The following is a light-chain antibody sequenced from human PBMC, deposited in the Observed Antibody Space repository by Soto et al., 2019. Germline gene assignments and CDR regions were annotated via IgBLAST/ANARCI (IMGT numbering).Light chain of an antibody. J-gene: IGLJ1*01. Sequence: YELTQPPPVSVAPGQTARITCGGNNIGGKSVHWYQQKPGQAPVLVVYDDSDRPSGIPDRFSGSNSGDTATLTIRRVEAGDEADYYCPVWDSSSDHYVFGNGTKVTVL. CDR2: DDS. CDR3: PVWDSSSDHYV. CDR1: NIGGKS. V-gene: IGLV3-21*02.